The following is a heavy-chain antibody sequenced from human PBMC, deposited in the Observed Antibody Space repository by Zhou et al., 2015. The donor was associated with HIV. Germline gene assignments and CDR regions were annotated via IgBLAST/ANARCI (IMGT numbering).Heavy chain of an antibody. J-gene: IGHJ4*02. CDR3: ARGTLFGHYGSIFLDF. CDR2: MNPKSGNT. V-gene: IGHV1-8*01. Sequence: QVQLLQSGTTVRTPGTSVKVSCRASGYIVDNHDFNWVRQAPGQGLEWMGWMNPKSGNTGFAQKFRGRLTMTSDISVNTAYMELTSLTSDDTAVYYCARGTLFGHYGSIFLDFWGRGTLVIVSS. CDR1: GYIVDNHD. D-gene: IGHD3-10*01.